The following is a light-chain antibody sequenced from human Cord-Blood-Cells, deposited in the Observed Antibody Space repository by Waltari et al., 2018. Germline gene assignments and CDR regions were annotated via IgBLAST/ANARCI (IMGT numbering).Light chain of an antibody. CDR3: QQANSFPIA. J-gene: IGKJ5*01. Sequence: DIQKTQSPSSVSAPVGDRVTITCRESQGISSWLARYQQKPGKAPKLLIYAASRLQSGVPSRFGGIGSGIDFTRTISSLQPENFANYYCQQANSFPIAFSQGTRLEIK. V-gene: IGKV1-12*01. CDR1: QGISSW. CDR2: AAS.